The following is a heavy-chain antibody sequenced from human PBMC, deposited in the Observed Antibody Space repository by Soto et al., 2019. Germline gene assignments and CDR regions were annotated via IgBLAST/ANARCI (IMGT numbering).Heavy chain of an antibody. Sequence: EASVKVSCKTSGYTFSAYYVHWARLAPGRGFQWLGWINPSNEITAFSQFFQGRVTMTRDTSTNTAHMELNSLTSDDAAVYYCMRGGWGDSPIDYWGQGTQVTVSS. CDR3: MRGGWGDSPIDY. CDR2: INPSNEIT. V-gene: IGHV1-2*02. CDR1: GYTFSAYY. J-gene: IGHJ4*02. D-gene: IGHD2-15*01.